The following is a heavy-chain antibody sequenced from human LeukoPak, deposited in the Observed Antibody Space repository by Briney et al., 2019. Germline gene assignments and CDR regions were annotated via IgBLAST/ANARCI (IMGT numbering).Heavy chain of an antibody. CDR1: GFTFSSYW. CDR3: ARVVVVVAATPCGFDP. D-gene: IGHD2-15*01. V-gene: IGHV3-7*01. Sequence: PGGSLRLSCAASGFTFSSYWMSWVRQAPGKGLEWVANIKQDGSEKYYVDSVKGRFTISRDNAKNSLYLQMNSLRAEDTAVYYCARVVVVVAATPCGFDPWGQGTLVTVSS. J-gene: IGHJ5*02. CDR2: IKQDGSEK.